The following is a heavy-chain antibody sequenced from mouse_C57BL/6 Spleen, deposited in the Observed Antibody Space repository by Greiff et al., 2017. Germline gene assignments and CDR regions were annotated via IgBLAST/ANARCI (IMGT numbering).Heavy chain of an antibody. CDR3: ARSPYYGSSYEFDYFDY. V-gene: IGHV1-64*01. CDR1: GYTFTSYW. CDR2: IHPNSGST. J-gene: IGHJ2*01. D-gene: IGHD1-1*01. Sequence: QVQLQQSGAELVKPGASVKLSCKASGYTFTSYWMHWVKQRPGQGLEWIGMIHPNSGSTNYNEKFKSKATLTVDKSSSTAYMQLSSLTSEDSAVYYCARSPYYGSSYEFDYFDYWGQGTTLTVSS.